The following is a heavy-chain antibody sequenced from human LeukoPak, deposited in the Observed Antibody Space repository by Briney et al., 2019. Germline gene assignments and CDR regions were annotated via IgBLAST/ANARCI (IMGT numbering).Heavy chain of an antibody. CDR3: AKQVIVFTWFDP. CDR2: ISGSGGST. CDR1: GFTFSSYA. V-gene: IGHV3-23*01. J-gene: IGHJ5*02. D-gene: IGHD3-22*01. Sequence: GGSLRLSCAASGFTFSSYAMSWVRQAPGKGLEWVSAISGSGGSTYYADSVKGRSTISRDNSKNTLYLQMNSLRAEDTAVYYCAKQVIVFTWFDPWGQGTLVTVSS.